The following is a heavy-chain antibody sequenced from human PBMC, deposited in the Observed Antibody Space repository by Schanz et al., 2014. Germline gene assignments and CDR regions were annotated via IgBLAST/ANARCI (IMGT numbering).Heavy chain of an antibody. CDR1: GFIFNDYY. CDR3: ARDPGGTKTHGL. D-gene: IGHD2-15*01. Sequence: QVELVESGGGVVQPGRSLRLSCAASGFIFNDYYMSWIRQAPGKGPEWVSYISSGGSDTYYADSVQGRFTISRDNARNSLYLQMNSLRAEDTAVYYCARDPGGTKTHGLWGQGTLVTVSS. CDR2: ISSGGSDT. V-gene: IGHV3-11*04. J-gene: IGHJ4*02.